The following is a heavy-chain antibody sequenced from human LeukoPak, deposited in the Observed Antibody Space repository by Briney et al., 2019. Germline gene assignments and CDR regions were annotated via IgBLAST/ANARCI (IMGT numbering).Heavy chain of an antibody. V-gene: IGHV1-2*06. J-gene: IGHJ4*01. Sequence: ASVKVSCKASGYTFTGYYMHWVRQAPGQGLEWMGRINPNSGGTNYAQKFQGRVTMTRDTSISTAYMELSRLRSDDTAVYYCARENIPVAGTLPDYWGHGTLSPSPQ. CDR1: GYTFTGYY. CDR2: INPNSGGT. CDR3: ARENIPVAGTLPDY. D-gene: IGHD6-19*01.